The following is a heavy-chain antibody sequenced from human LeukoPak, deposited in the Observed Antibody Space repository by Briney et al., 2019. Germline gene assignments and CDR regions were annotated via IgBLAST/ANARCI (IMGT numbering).Heavy chain of an antibody. J-gene: IGHJ4*02. D-gene: IGHD1-26*01. CDR1: GGTFSSYT. Sequence: GASVKVSCKAFGGTFSSYTISWVRQAPGHGLEWRGRIISFLGIAKYAPKLKGRVTINADKSTSTAYMELSSLRSEYTAVYYCAREYSHIVGATLLGHWGQGTTVSVSS. CDR2: IISFLGIA. V-gene: IGHV1-69*04. CDR3: AREYSHIVGATLLGH.